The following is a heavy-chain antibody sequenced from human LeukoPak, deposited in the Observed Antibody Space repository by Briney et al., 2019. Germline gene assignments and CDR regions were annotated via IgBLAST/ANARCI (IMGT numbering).Heavy chain of an antibody. CDR2: IYYSGST. D-gene: IGHD6-13*01. V-gene: IGHV4-30-4*01. J-gene: IGHJ5*02. CDR3: ARDQGIAAAGTGWFDP. CDR1: GGSISSGDYY. Sequence: SETLSLTCTVSGGSISSGDYYWSWIRQPPGKGLEWIGYIYYSGSTYYNPSLKSRVTISVDTSKNQFSLKLSSVTAADTAVYYCARDQGIAAAGTGWFDPWGQGTLVTVSS.